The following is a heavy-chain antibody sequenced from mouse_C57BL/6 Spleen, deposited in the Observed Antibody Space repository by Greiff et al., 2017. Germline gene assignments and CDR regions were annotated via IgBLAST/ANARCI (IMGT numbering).Heavy chain of an antibody. J-gene: IGHJ4*01. V-gene: IGHV5-9-1*02. CDR1: GFTFSSYA. CDR2: ISSGGDYI. CDR3: TRVSPQGAMDY. Sequence: EVQVVESGEGLVKPGGSLKLSCAASGFTFSSYAMSWVRQTPEKRLEWVAYISSGGDYIYYADTVKGRFTISRDNARNTLYLQMSSLKSEDTAMYYCTRVSPQGAMDYWGQGTSVTVSS.